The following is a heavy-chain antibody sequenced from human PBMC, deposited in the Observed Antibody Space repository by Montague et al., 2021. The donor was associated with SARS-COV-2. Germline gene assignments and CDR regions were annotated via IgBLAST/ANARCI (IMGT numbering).Heavy chain of an antibody. V-gene: IGHV4-59*01. CDR3: ARAQNICFIANCVNYFDL. CDR1: GGSTSNYY. CDR2: IFCTGSK. D-gene: IGHD2-15*01. J-gene: IGHJ4*02. Sequence: SETLSLTCSVSGGSTSNYYWTWIRQSPGKGLQWIGYIFCTGSKKFNPSLKTRVSTSLDASKNHFSLRLSAVTAADTARYYCARAQNICFIANCVNYFDLWGLGALVTVSS.